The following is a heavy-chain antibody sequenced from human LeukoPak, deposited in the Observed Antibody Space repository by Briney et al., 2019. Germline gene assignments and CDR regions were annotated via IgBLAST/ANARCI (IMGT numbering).Heavy chain of an antibody. J-gene: IGHJ4*02. Sequence: ASVKVSCKASGHTFTSYDINWVRQATGQGLEWMGWMNPNSGNTGYAQKFQGRVTITADESTSTAYMELSSLRSEDTAVYYCASGHKAVAGDPAFDYWGQGTLVTVSS. CDR2: MNPNSGNT. CDR3: ASGHKAVAGDPAFDY. D-gene: IGHD6-19*01. V-gene: IGHV1-8*01. CDR1: GHTFTSYD.